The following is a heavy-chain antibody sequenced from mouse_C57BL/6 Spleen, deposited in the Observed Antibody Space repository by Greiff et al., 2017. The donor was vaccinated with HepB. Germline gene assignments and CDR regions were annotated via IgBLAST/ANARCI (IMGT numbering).Heavy chain of an antibody. D-gene: IGHD2-5*01. J-gene: IGHJ1*03. CDR3: ARQAYSNYRYFDV. CDR2: ISNGGGST. V-gene: IGHV5-12*01. CDR1: GFTFSDYY. Sequence: EVKLMESGGGLVQPGGSLKLSCAASGFTFSDYYMYWVRQTPEKRLEWVAYISNGGGSTYYPDTVKGRFTISRDNAKNTLYLQMSRLKSEDTAMYYCARQAYSNYRYFDVWGTGTTVTVSS.